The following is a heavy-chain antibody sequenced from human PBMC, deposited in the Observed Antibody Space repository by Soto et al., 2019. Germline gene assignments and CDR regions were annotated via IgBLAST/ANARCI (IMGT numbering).Heavy chain of an antibody. V-gene: IGHV1-69*13. CDR3: ARGAELNYSQSSFES. J-gene: IGHJ4*02. Sequence: ASVKVSCKASGGTFSSYAISWVRQAPGQGLEWMGGIIPIFGTANYAQKFQGRVTITADESTSTAYMELSRLKSDDTAVYYCARGAELNYSQSSFESWGQGTLVTVSS. CDR1: GGTFSSYA. D-gene: IGHD1-7*01. CDR2: IIPIFGTA.